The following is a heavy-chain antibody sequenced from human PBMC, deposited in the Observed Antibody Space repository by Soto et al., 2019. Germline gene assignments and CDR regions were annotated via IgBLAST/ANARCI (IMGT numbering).Heavy chain of an antibody. D-gene: IGHD3-10*01. V-gene: IGHV3-11*01. CDR3: AGDVHYYTSDY. CDR2: TSGSGTTI. Sequence: QVQLVESGGGLVKPGGSLRLSCGASGFSFSDHYMTWIRQAPGKGLEWVSYTSGSGTTIYYTDSVKGRFTVSRDNAKNSVYLQMNSLRVEDTAVYYCAGDVHYYTSDYWGQGTLVTVSS. CDR1: GFSFSDHY. J-gene: IGHJ4*02.